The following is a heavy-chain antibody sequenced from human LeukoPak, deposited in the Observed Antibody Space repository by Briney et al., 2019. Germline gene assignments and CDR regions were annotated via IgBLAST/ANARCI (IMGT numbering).Heavy chain of an antibody. CDR3: AKVGVVVAATLYFDY. V-gene: IGHV3-23*01. Sequence: AGGSLRLSCAASGFTFSGYAMRWLRQAPGKGLEWVSGISGSGGSKYYADSVKGRFTIPRYNSKNTLYLQMNSLRAEETAVYYCAKVGVVVAATLYFDYWGQGTLVTVSS. CDR1: GFTFSGYA. CDR2: ISGSGGSK. D-gene: IGHD2-15*01. J-gene: IGHJ4*02.